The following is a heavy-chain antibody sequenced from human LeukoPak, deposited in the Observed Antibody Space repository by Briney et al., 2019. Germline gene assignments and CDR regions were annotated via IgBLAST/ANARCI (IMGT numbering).Heavy chain of an antibody. CDR2: IYPGDSDT. CDR1: GYRLTSDW. CDR3: ARHPFD. V-gene: IGHV5-51*01. J-gene: IGHJ4*02. Sequence: GESLKISCKASGYRLTSDWIAWVRQMPGKGLEWMGIIYPGDSDTRYSPSFQGQVTMSDDKSISTAYLQWSSLKASDTAIYYCARHPFDWGQGTLVTVSS.